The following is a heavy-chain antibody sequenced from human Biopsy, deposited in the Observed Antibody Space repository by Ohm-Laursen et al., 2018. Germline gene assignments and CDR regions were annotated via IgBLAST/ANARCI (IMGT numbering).Heavy chain of an antibody. V-gene: IGHV3-23*01. CDR1: GFTFSSYA. D-gene: IGHD4-17*01. CDR2: ISGNSDII. CDR3: ALAAAQTVTHFDY. J-gene: IGHJ4*02. Sequence: SLSLSCAASGFTFSSYAMTWLRQAPATGLEWASTISGNSDIIYDTDSVKGRFTISRDNSKNTLYLQMNSLRADDTAVYYCALAAAQTVTHFDYWGQGTLVTVSS.